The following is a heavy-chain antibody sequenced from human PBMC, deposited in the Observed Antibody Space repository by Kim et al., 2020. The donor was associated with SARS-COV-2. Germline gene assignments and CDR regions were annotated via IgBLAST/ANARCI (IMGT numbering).Heavy chain of an antibody. CDR2: ISSSSSYT. D-gene: IGHD3-10*01. CDR3: ARELYYYGSGTVDY. V-gene: IGHV3-11*05. J-gene: IGHJ4*02. Sequence: GGSLRLSCAASGFTFRDYYMSWIRQAPGKGLEWVSYISSSSSYTNYADSVKGRFTISRDNAKNSLYLQMNSLRAEDTAVYYCARELYYYGSGTVDYWGQGTLVTVSS. CDR1: GFTFRDYY.